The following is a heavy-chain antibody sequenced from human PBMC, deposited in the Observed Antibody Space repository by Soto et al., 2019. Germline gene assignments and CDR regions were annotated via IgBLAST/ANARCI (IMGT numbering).Heavy chain of an antibody. CDR1: GGSISSRGYY. V-gene: IGHV4-30-4*08. J-gene: IGHJ6*02. Sequence: SETLSLTCTVSGGSISSRGYYWGWIRQPPGKGLEWIGNIYYSGSTYYNPSLKSRVTISVDTSKNQFSLKLSSVTAADTAVYYCARAALTTRPMTYYYYGMDVWGQGTTVTVSS. CDR2: IYYSGST. CDR3: ARAALTTRPMTYYYYGMDV. D-gene: IGHD3-22*01.